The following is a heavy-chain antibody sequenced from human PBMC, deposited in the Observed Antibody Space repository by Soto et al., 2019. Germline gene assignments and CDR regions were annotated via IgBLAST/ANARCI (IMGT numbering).Heavy chain of an antibody. CDR2: IYNSGTT. CDR1: GGSVNSGSYY. V-gene: IGHV4-61*01. CDR3: ARDIRGFSRALDY. Sequence: SETLSLTCNVSGGSVNSGSYYWTWVRQPPGKGLEWIGNIYNSGTTNYNLSLQNRVTISIDTSKNQYSLKLTSVTAADAALYYCARDIRGFSRALDYWGRGTPVTVSS. J-gene: IGHJ4*02. D-gene: IGHD5-18*01.